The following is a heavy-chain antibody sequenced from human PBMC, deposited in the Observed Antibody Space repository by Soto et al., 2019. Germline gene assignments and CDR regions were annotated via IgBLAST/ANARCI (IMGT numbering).Heavy chain of an antibody. CDR3: ARENGEVVPAAKEEDAFDI. Sequence: QVQLVQSGAEVKKPGASVKVSCKASGYTFTGYYMHWVRQAPGQGLEWMGWINPNSGGTNYAQKFQGRVTMTRDTSISTAYMELSRLRSDDTAVYYSARENGEVVPAAKEEDAFDIWGQGTMVTVSS. V-gene: IGHV1-2*02. D-gene: IGHD2-2*01. CDR1: GYTFTGYY. J-gene: IGHJ3*02. CDR2: INPNSGGT.